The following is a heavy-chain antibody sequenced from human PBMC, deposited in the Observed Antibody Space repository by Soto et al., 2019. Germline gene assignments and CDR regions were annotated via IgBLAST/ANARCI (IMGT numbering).Heavy chain of an antibody. Sequence: EVQLVESGGGLVQPGGSLKLSCAASGCTFSGSAMHWVRQASGKGLEWVGRIRSKANSYATAYAASVKGRFTISRDESKKKAYLQMNSLKSEDTAVYYCTLYSGSLDYWGQGTLVTVSS. CDR1: GCTFSGSA. V-gene: IGHV3-73*02. J-gene: IGHJ4*02. D-gene: IGHD5-12*01. CDR3: TLYSGSLDY. CDR2: IRSKANSYAT.